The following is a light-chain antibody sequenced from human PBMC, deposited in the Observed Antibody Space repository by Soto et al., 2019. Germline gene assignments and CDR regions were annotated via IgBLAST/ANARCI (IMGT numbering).Light chain of an antibody. CDR1: QSVLYSSNNNNY. J-gene: IGKJ4*01. CDR3: HQYLSSPLT. CDR2: WAS. Sequence: DFVMTQSPDSLAVSLGERATINCKSSQSVLYSSNNNNYLSWYQQKPGQPPKLLIYWASTRESGVPDRFTGSGSGTDFTLTISSLQAEDVAVYYCHQYLSSPLTFGGGTKVEIK. V-gene: IGKV4-1*01.